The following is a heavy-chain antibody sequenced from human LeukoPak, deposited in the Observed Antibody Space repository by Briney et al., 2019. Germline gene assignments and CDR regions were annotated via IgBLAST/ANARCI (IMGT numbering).Heavy chain of an antibody. Sequence: GGSLRLSCAASGFTFSDYYMSYIRQAPGKGLEWVSYVCTTSTYTDYADSMRGRYTISRDNAKNLLYLQMNSLRPEDTAVYYCARDWYCSSSICYTDRNWFDPWGQGTLVTVSS. CDR1: GFTFSDYY. D-gene: IGHD2-2*02. V-gene: IGHV3-11*05. J-gene: IGHJ5*02. CDR2: VCTTSTYT. CDR3: ARDWYCSSSICYTDRNWFDP.